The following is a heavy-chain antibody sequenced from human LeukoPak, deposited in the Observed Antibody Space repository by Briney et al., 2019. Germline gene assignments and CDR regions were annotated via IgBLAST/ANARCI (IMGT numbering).Heavy chain of an antibody. CDR3: ARENNFGSGMDV. J-gene: IGHJ6*02. Sequence: GGSLRLSCAASGFTVSSNSMNWVRRAPGEGLQWVSGIYSGGNTYYADSVTGRFTISRDNSKNTLYLQMNSLSAEDTAVYYCARENNFGSGMDVWGQGTTVTVSS. CDR1: GFTVSSNS. CDR2: IYSGGNT. V-gene: IGHV3-53*01. D-gene: IGHD3-10*01.